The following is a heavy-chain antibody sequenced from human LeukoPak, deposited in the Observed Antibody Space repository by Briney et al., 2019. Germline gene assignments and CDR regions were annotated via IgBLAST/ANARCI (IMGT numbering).Heavy chain of an antibody. CDR1: GYSISSGYF. V-gene: IGHV4-38-2*02. Sequence: SETLSLTCIVSGYSISSGYFWGWVRQPPGKDLEWIGSIYHRGTTHYNPSLKSRVTISVDTSKNQFSLKLSSVTAADTAVYYCATYLTSIAAFDYWGQGTLVTVSS. CDR2: IYHRGTT. D-gene: IGHD6-6*01. CDR3: ATYLTSIAAFDY. J-gene: IGHJ4*02.